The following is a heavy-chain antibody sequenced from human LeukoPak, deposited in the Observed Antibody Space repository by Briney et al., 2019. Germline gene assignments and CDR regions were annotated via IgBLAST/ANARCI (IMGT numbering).Heavy chain of an antibody. V-gene: IGHV4-59*01. Sequence: SETLSLTCTVSGESISGFYWTWIRQPPGKGLEWIGYIYYSGSTNYNPYLKSRVTISVDTSKNQFSLKLSSVTAADTAVYYCARGNGRFGDSTPSNGYYYYMDVWGKGTTVTISS. J-gene: IGHJ6*03. CDR1: GESISGFY. CDR3: ARGNGRFGDSTPSNGYYYYMDV. CDR2: IYYSGST. D-gene: IGHD3-10*01.